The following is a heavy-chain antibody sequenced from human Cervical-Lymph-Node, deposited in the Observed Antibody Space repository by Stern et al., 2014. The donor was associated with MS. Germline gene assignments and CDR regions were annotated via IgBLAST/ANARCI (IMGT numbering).Heavy chain of an antibody. CDR3: AKDPPLGVLREGGYKYFDVDV. CDR2: IIPTFNNA. V-gene: IGHV1-69*06. J-gene: IGHJ6*02. Sequence: VHLVESGAEVKKPGSSVKVSCKASGGTLSSLAISWVRQAPGQGLEWMGGIIPTFNNAAYAHKFHGRVTITEDKSTNTVYMEVSSLRPEDTAVYYCAKDPPLGVLREGGYKYFDVDVWGQGTPVTVSS. CDR1: GGTLSSLA. D-gene: IGHD3-3*01.